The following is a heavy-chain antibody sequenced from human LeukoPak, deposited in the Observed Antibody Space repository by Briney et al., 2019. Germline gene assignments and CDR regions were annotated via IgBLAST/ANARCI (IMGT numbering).Heavy chain of an antibody. D-gene: IGHD3-22*01. CDR1: GFTFSSYA. CDR2: ISGSGGST. CDR3: AKRDYDSSGYYSVGG. V-gene: IGHV3-23*01. Sequence: GGSLRLSCAASGFTFSSYAMSWVRQAPGKGLEWVSAISGSGGSTYYADSVKGRFTISRDNSKNTLYLQMNSLRAEDTAVYYCAKRDYDSSGYYSVGGWGQGTLVTVSS. J-gene: IGHJ4*02.